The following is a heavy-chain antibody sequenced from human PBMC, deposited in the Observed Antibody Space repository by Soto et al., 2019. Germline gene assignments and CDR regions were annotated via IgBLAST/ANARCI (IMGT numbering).Heavy chain of an antibody. CDR3: ARGGYQPYYYYMDV. D-gene: IGHD2-2*01. V-gene: IGHV4-59*01. J-gene: IGHJ6*03. CDR2: IYYSGST. CDR1: GGSISSYY. Sequence: SETLSLTCTVSGGSISSYYWSWIRQPPGKGLEWIGYIYYSGSTNYNPSLKSRVTISVDTSKNQFSLKLRSDDTAVYYCARGGYQPYYYYMDVWGKGTTVTVSS.